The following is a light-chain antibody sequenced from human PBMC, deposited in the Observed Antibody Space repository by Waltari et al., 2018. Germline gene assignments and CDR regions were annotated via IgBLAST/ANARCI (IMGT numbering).Light chain of an antibody. J-gene: IGKJ4*01. CDR2: GVS. CDR3: QQHSSWPLT. V-gene: IGKV3-20*01. CDR1: QSIRSNF. Sequence: EIVLTQSPGTLSLSPGERATLSCRASQSIRSNFLAWYQQKPGQAPRLLIYGVSSRATGIPDRFSGSGSGTEFTLTVSRLEPEDIAVYYCQQHSSWPLTFGGGTKVEIK.